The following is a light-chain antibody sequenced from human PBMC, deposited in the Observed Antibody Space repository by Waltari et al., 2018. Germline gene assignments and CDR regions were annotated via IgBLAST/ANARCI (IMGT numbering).Light chain of an antibody. CDR2: LNSDGSH. CDR3: QTWGTGPYV. J-gene: IGLJ1*01. Sequence: QLVLTQSPSASASLGASVKLTCTLSSGHSSYAIAWHQQQPEKGPRYLMKLNSDGSHSKGDGIPGRFSGSRSGAGGGVTISSLQSEDEADYYCQTWGTGPYVFGTGTKVTVL. CDR1: SGHSSYA. V-gene: IGLV4-69*01.